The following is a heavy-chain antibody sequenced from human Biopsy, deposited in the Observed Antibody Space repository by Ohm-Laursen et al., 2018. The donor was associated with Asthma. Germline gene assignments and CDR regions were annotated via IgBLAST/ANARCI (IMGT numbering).Heavy chain of an antibody. V-gene: IGHV3-23*03. CDR1: GFTFRAHA. CDR3: ARGDSSNWSHYYFDY. Sequence: SLRLSCAASGFTFRAHAMSWVRQAPAKALEWVSVIYSGGTSHTADSVRGRFTISRDYSKNTLYLQMHSLRAEDTAVYYCARGDSSNWSHYYFDYWGQGTLVTVSS. CDR2: IYSGGTS. D-gene: IGHD3-22*01. J-gene: IGHJ4*02.